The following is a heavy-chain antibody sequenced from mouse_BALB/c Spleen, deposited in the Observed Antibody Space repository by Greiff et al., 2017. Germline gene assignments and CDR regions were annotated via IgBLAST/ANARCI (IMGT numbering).Heavy chain of an antibody. CDR2: ISSGGSYT. J-gene: IGHJ2*01. CDR3: TRDEQDLHYFDY. CDR1: GFTFSSYT. V-gene: IGHV5-6-4*01. D-gene: IGHD2-1*01. Sequence: EVQGVESGGGLVKPGGSLKLSCAASGFTFSSYTMSWVRQTPEKRLEWVATISSGGSYTYYPDSVKGRFTISRDNAKNTLYLQMSSLKSEDTAMYYCTRDEQDLHYFDYWGQGTTLTVSS.